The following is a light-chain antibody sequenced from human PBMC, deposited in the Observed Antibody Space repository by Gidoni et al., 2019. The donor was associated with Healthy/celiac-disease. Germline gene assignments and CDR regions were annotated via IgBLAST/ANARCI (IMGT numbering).Light chain of an antibody. CDR2: EGS. V-gene: IGLV2-23*01. Sequence: QSALTQPASVSGSPGQSITISCTGTSRDVGSYNLVSWYQQHPGKAPKLMIYEGSKRPSGVSNRFSGFKSGNTASLTISGLQAEDEADYYCCSYAGSYVFGTGTKVTVL. CDR3: CSYAGSYV. J-gene: IGLJ1*01. CDR1: SRDVGSYNL.